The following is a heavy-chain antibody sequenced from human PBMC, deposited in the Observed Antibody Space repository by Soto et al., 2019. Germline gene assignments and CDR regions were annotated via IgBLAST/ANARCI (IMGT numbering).Heavy chain of an antibody. CDR3: ARFSGAYYYAMDV. CDR2: INHSGVT. CDR1: GGSFSGYY. Sequence: SETLSLTCAVYGGSFSGYYWSWIRQPPGKGLEWIGEINHSGVTNYKPSLKRRVTISVDTSKNQFSLQLKSVTAADTALYYCARFSGAYYYAMDVWGQGSTVTVSS. V-gene: IGHV4-34*01. D-gene: IGHD6-19*01. J-gene: IGHJ6*02.